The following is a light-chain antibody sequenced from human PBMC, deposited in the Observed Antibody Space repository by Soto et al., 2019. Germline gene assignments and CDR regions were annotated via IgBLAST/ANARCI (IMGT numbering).Light chain of an antibody. CDR3: SSYAGSDNFVL. CDR1: DTDVGSYNY. V-gene: IGLV2-11*01. Sequence: QSALTQPRSVSGSLGQSVTISCTGSDTDVGSYNYVSWYQHHPGNAPKLIIYEVTKRPSGVPDRFSGSKSDNTASLTVSGLQAADEADYYCSSYAGSDNFVLFGGGTKVTVL. CDR2: EVT. J-gene: IGLJ2*01.